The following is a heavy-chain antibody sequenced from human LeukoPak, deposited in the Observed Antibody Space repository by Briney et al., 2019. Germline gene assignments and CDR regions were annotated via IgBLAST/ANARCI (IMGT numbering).Heavy chain of an antibody. J-gene: IGHJ6*03. CDR3: AREPRGYYMDV. CDR2: ISSSTSYI. D-gene: IGHD3-10*01. CDR1: GFTFSSYA. V-gene: IGHV3-21*01. Sequence: GGSLRLSCAASGFTFSSYAMSWVRQAPGKGLEWVSAISSSTSYIYYADSVKGRFTISRDNAKDSLYLQVNSLRAEDTAVYYCAREPRGYYMDVWGKGTTVTVSS.